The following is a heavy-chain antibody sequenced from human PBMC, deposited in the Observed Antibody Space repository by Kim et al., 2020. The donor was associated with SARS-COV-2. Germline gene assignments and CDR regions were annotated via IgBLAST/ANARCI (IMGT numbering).Heavy chain of an antibody. CDR3: ARATYYYDSSGHESGY. CDR2: IYHSGST. J-gene: IGHJ4*02. CDR1: GYSISSGYY. Sequence: SETLSLTCTVSGYSISSGYYWGWIRQPPGKGLEWIGSIYHSGSTYYNPSLKSRVTISVDTSKNQFSLKLSSVTAADTAVYYCARATYYYDSSGHESGYWGQGTLVTVSS. D-gene: IGHD3-22*01. V-gene: IGHV4-38-2*02.